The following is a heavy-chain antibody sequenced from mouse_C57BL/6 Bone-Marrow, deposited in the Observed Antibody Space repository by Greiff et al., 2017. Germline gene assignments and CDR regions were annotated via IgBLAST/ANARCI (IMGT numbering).Heavy chain of an antibody. CDR2: IYPGDGDT. Sequence: VQLQQSGPELVKPGASVKISCKASGYAFSSSWMNWVKQRPGKGLEWIGRIYPGDGDTNYNGKFKGKATLTADKSSSTAYMQLSSLTSEDSAVYFYARFPYYGSSYAWFAYWGQGTLVTVSA. D-gene: IGHD1-1*01. V-gene: IGHV1-82*01. CDR1: GYAFSSSW. CDR3: ARFPYYGSSYAWFAY. J-gene: IGHJ3*01.